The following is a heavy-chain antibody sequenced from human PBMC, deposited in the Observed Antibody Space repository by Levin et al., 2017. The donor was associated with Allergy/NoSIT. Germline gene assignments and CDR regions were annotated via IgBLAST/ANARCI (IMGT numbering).Heavy chain of an antibody. Sequence: GGSLRLSCAASGFTFDDYAMQWVRQTPGKGLEWVSGISWNSGSIGYVDSVKGRFIISRDNAKNSLYLQMNSLRAEDTALYYCARDMGSGWSARYYGMDVWGQGTTVTVSS. CDR2: ISWNSGSI. D-gene: IGHD6-19*01. V-gene: IGHV3-9*01. J-gene: IGHJ6*02. CDR3: ARDMGSGWSARYYGMDV. CDR1: GFTFDDYA.